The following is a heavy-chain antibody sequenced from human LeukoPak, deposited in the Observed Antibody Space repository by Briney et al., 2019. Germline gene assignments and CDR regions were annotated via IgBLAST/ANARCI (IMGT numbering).Heavy chain of an antibody. CDR3: VRVSTGYYFDS. V-gene: IGHV3-20*04. CDR2: INWNAGST. CDR1: GFTSDDYA. Sequence: GGSLRLSCAASGFTSDDYALSWVRQAPGKGLEWVSSINWNAGSTSYADSVRGRFTISRDNARNSLYLQMNTLRADDTAFYYCVRVSTGYYFDSWGQGTLVTVSS. J-gene: IGHJ4*02. D-gene: IGHD6-19*01.